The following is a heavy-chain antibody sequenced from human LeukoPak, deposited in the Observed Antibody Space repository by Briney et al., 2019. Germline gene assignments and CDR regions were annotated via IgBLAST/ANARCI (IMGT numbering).Heavy chain of an antibody. D-gene: IGHD3-10*01. CDR3: AREYRFGIRAADYYGMDV. J-gene: IGHJ6*02. V-gene: IGHV3-33*01. CDR1: GFSFSGHG. Sequence: GRSLRLSCAASGFSFSGHGMHWVRQAPGKGLEWVALIWYDGSSKYYGDSVKGRFTISRDNSKNTLYLQMNSLRDEDTAVYYCAREYRFGIRAADYYGMDVWGQGTTVTVPS. CDR2: IWYDGSSK.